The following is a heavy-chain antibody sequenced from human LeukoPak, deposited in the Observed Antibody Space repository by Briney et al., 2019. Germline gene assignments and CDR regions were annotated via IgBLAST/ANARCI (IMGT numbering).Heavy chain of an antibody. D-gene: IGHD3-16*02. Sequence: ASVKVSCKASGGTFSSYAISWVRQAPGQGLEWMGGIIPIFGTANYAQKFQGRVTITADESTSTAYMELSSLRSEDTAVYYCASSLGDYVWGSYRFDYWGQGTLVTVSS. V-gene: IGHV1-69*13. J-gene: IGHJ4*02. CDR1: GGTFSSYA. CDR2: IIPIFGTA. CDR3: ASSLGDYVWGSYRFDY.